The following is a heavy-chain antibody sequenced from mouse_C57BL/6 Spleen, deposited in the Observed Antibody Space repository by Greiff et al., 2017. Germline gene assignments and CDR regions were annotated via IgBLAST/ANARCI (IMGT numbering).Heavy chain of an antibody. D-gene: IGHD2-2*01. V-gene: IGHV1-64*01. J-gene: IGHJ4*01. CDR3: AKGGSMVTTFYAMDY. Sequence: VQLQQPGAELVKPGASVKLSCKASGYTFTSYWMHWVKQRPGQGLEWIGMIHPNSGSTSYNEKFKSKATLTVDKSSSTAYMQLSSLTSEDSAVYYCAKGGSMVTTFYAMDYWGQGTSVTVSS. CDR2: IHPNSGST. CDR1: GYTFTSYW.